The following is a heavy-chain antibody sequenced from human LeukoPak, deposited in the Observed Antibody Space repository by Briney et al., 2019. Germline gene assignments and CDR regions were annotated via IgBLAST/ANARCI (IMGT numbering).Heavy chain of an antibody. CDR2: IYYSGST. Sequence: SDTLSLTCTLSGGSISSGDYYWSWIRQPPGKGLEWIWYIYYSGSTYYNPSLKSRVTISVDTSKNQFSLKLSSVTAADTAVYYCARVRGGDKPFDYWGQGTLVTVSS. V-gene: IGHV4-30-4*02. J-gene: IGHJ4*02. D-gene: IGHD2-21*02. CDR1: GGSISSGDYY. CDR3: ARVRGGDKPFDY.